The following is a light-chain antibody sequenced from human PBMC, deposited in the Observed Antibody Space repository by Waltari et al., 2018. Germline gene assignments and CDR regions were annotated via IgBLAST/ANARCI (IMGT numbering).Light chain of an antibody. J-gene: IGLJ1*01. Sequence: QSALTQPASVSGSPGQSITIACPRSSSDLGGYSLFSWYQQHPGKAPKLMIYDVSHRPSCVSNRFSGSTSGNTASLTISGLQPEDEADYYCSSYTSIIPPFLFGTGTKVTVL. CDR1: SSDLGGYSL. V-gene: IGLV2-14*01. CDR3: SSYTSIIPPFL. CDR2: DVS.